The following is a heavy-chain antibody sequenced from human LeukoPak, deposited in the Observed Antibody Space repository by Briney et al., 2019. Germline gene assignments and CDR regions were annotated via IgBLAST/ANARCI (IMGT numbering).Heavy chain of an antibody. CDR3: ARGSDTAMVDDYVDC. J-gene: IGHJ4*02. CDR1: GYTFTSYG. Sequence: ASVKVSCKASGYTFTSYGISWVRQAPGQGLEWMGWISAYNGNTNYAQKLQGRVTMTTDTSTSTAYMELRSLRSDDTAVYYCARGSDTAMVDDYVDCWGQGTLVTVSS. CDR2: ISAYNGNT. V-gene: IGHV1-18*01. D-gene: IGHD5-18*01.